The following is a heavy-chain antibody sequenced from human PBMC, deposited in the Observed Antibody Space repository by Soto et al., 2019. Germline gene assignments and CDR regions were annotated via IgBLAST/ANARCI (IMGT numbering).Heavy chain of an antibody. CDR3: ARDLGSSWYLGY. V-gene: IGHV1-69*01. J-gene: IGHJ4*02. D-gene: IGHD6-13*01. CDR1: GGTFSSYA. Sequence: QVQLVQSGAEVKKPGSSVKVSCKASGGTFSSYAISWVRQAPGQGLEWMGGIIPIFGTANFAQKFQGRVTITADESTSRAYMERSSLRSEDTDVYYCARDLGSSWYLGYWGQGTVVTVSS. CDR2: IIPIFGTA.